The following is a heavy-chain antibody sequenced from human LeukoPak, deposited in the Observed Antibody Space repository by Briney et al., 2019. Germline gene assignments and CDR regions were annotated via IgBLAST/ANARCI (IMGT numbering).Heavy chain of an antibody. Sequence: PGGSLRLSCAASGFTFSDYYMSWIRQAPGKGLEWVSYISSSGGTIYYADSVKGRFTISRDNAKNSLYLQMNSLRAEDTAVYYCATGLLYGYPPGDYWGQGALVTVPS. CDR2: ISSSGGTI. J-gene: IGHJ4*02. CDR3: ATGLLYGYPPGDY. V-gene: IGHV3-11*01. D-gene: IGHD5-18*01. CDR1: GFTFSDYY.